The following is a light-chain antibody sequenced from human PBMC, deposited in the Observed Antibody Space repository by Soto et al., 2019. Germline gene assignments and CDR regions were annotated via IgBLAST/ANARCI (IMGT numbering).Light chain of an antibody. CDR3: QQYNDYSPYT. CDR2: KAS. V-gene: IGKV1-5*03. Sequence: DIQMTQSPSTLSASVGDRVTITCRASQSISTWLAWYQQKPGKAPKPLIYKASSLESGVPSRFSGSGSGTEFTLTISSLQPDDFATYYCQQYNDYSPYTFGQGTKVDIK. CDR1: QSISTW. J-gene: IGKJ2*01.